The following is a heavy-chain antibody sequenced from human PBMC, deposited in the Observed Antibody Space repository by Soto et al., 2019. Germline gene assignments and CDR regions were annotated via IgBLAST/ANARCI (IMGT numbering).Heavy chain of an antibody. J-gene: IGHJ6*02. V-gene: IGHV6-1*01. D-gene: IGHD2-15*01. CDR2: TYYRSRWYS. Sequence: PSQTLSLTCVGSGDTVSSNSVAWNWVRQSPSRGLEWLGRTYYRSRWYSDSAVSVRSRIDINADTSKNQVSLQLDSVTPEDTAVYYCARSEEDSDYYYYGMDVWGQGTTVTVSS. CDR1: GDTVSSNSVA. CDR3: ARSEEDSDYYYYGMDV.